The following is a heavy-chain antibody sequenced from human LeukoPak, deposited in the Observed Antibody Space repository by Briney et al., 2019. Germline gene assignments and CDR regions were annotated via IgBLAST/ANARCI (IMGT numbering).Heavy chain of an antibody. J-gene: IGHJ5*02. Sequence: SETLSLTRAVSGASISGSGYSWSWIRQPPGEGLEWIGYIYHNGGTYYNPSLKSRVTVSLDVSRNQFSLRLTSVTAADTAVYFCARASSTDWYNWFDPWGQGILVTVSS. CDR2: IYHNGGT. CDR3: ARASSTDWYNWFDP. CDR1: GASISGSGYS. D-gene: IGHD3-9*01. V-gene: IGHV4-30-2*01.